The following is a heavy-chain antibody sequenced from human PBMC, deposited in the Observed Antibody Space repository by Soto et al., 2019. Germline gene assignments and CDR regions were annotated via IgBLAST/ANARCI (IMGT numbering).Heavy chain of an antibody. V-gene: IGHV3-9*01. CDR3: AKDIGFGFVVQDY. CDR2: ISWNSGSI. CDR1: GFTFDDYA. J-gene: IGHJ4*02. D-gene: IGHD3-16*01. Sequence: GGSLRLSCAASGFTFDDYAMHWVRQAPGKGLEWVSGISWNSGSIGYADSVKGRFTISRDNAKNSLYLQMNSLRAEDTALYYCAKDIGFGFVVQDYWGQGTLVTVSS.